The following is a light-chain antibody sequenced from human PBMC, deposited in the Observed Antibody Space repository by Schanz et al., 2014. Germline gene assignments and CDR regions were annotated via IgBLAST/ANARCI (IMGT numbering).Light chain of an antibody. J-gene: IGLJ2*01. Sequence: QSALTQPASVSGSPGQSITISCTGTSSDVGGYNYVSWYQQHPGKAPKVMIYEVSKRPSGVPDRFSGSKSGNTASLTVSGLQAEDEADYYCSSYAGSSNLIFGGGTKLTVL. CDR3: SSYAGSSNLI. CDR2: EVS. CDR1: SSDVGGYNY. V-gene: IGLV2-8*01.